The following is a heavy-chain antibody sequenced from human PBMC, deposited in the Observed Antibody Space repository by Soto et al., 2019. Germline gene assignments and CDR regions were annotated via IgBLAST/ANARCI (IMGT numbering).Heavy chain of an antibody. CDR1: GGSVSSGSYY. CDR3: ARSDSNQWLRLRPSYFDY. J-gene: IGHJ4*02. V-gene: IGHV4-61*01. CDR2: IYYSGST. D-gene: IGHD5-12*01. Sequence: SETLSLTCTVSGGSVSSGSYYWSWIRQPPGKGLEWIGYIYYSGSTNYNPSLKSRVTISVDTSKNQFSLKLSSVTAADTAVYYCARSDSNQWLRLRPSYFDYWGQGTLVTVSS.